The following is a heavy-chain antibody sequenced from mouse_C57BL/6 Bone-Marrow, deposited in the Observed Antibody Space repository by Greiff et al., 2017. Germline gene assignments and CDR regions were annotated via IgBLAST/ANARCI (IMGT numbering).Heavy chain of an antibody. V-gene: IGHV5-6*01. D-gene: IGHD2-4*01. Sequence: EVKVVESGGDLVKPGGSLKLSCAASGFTFSSYGMSWVRQTPDKRLEWVATISSGGSYTYYPDSVKGRFTISRDNAKNTLYLQMSSLKSEDTAMYYCARQNYDSSWFAYWGQGTLVTVSA. CDR1: GFTFSSYG. CDR2: ISSGGSYT. CDR3: ARQNYDSSWFAY. J-gene: IGHJ3*01.